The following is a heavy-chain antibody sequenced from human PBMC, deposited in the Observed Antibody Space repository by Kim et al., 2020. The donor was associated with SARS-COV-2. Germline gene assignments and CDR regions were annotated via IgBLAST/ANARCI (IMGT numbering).Heavy chain of an antibody. CDR1: GFTFSSYA. J-gene: IGHJ4*02. CDR2: ITGSGGTT. Sequence: GGSLRLSCAASGFTFSSYAMSWVRQAPGKGLEWVSAITGSGGTTYYADSVKGRFTISRDNSKNTLYLQMNSLRAEDTAVYYCATLLGYCSSTSCTIFDYWGQGTLVTVSS. V-gene: IGHV3-23*01. D-gene: IGHD2-2*01. CDR3: ATLLGYCSSTSCTIFDY.